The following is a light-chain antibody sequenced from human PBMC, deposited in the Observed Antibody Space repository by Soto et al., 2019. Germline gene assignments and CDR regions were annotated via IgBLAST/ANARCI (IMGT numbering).Light chain of an antibody. J-gene: IGKJ4*01. CDR1: QDISNY. CDR2: DAS. Sequence: DIQMTQSPSSLSASVGDRVTIACHASQDISNYLHWYQQKPGKAPKLLIYDASNLETGVPSRFSGSGSGTEFTLTISSLQAEDFATYFCQESYTTPAVSFGGGTKVDIK. CDR3: QESYTTPAVS. V-gene: IGKV1-33*01.